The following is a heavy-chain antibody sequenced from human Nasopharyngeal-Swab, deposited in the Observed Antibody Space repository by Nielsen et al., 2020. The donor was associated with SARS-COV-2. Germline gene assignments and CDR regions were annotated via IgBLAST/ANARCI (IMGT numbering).Heavy chain of an antibody. CDR2: IKQDGSEK. CDR1: GFTFSSYW. D-gene: IGHD1-26*01. Sequence: GESLKISCAASGFTFSSYWMSWVRQAPGQGLEWVANIKQDGSEKYYVDSVKGRFTISRDNAKNSLYLQMNSLRAEDTAVYYCARDTRSPIVGATFDYWGQGTLVTVSS. J-gene: IGHJ4*02. CDR3: ARDTRSPIVGATFDY. V-gene: IGHV3-7*01.